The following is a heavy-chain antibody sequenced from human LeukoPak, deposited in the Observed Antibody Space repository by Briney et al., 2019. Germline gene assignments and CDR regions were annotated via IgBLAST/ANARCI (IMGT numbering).Heavy chain of an antibody. V-gene: IGHV4-59*12. CDR3: TRGGLTFGGN. D-gene: IGHD3-10*01. CDR1: GGSISSYY. J-gene: IGHJ4*02. CDR2: IYYSGST. Sequence: SETLSLTCTVSGGSISSYYWSWIRQPPGKGLEWIGYIYYSGSTNYNPSLKSRVTISVDTSKNQFSLKLSSVTAADTAVYYCTRGGLTFGGNWGQGILVTVSS.